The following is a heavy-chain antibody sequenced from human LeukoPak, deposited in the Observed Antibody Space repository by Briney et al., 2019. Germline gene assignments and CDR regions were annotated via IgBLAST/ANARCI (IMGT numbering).Heavy chain of an antibody. CDR2: ISAYNGNT. J-gene: IGHJ5*02. CDR1: GYTFTGYY. Sequence: GASVKVSCKASGYTFTGYYMHWVRQAPGQGLEWMGWISAYNGNTNYAQKLQGRVTMTTDTSTSTAYMELRSLRSDDTAVYYCARSEGLVVVPAANGFDPWGQGTLVTVSS. D-gene: IGHD2-2*01. V-gene: IGHV1-18*04. CDR3: ARSEGLVVVPAANGFDP.